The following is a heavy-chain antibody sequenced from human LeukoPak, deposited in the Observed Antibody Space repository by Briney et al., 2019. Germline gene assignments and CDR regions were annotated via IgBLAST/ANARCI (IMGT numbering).Heavy chain of an antibody. CDR3: AKWGDYDVLTGYYDSDY. CDR1: GFTFSNYA. Sequence: GASLRLSCAASGFTFSNYARSWFRQAPGKGLEGVSAVSGRDTSTYYTDSVKGRFTISRDNSKNTLYLQMNSLSAEDTAIYYCAKWGDYDVLTGYYDSDYWGQGTLVTVSS. CDR2: VSGRDTST. V-gene: IGHV3-23*01. D-gene: IGHD3-9*01. J-gene: IGHJ4*02.